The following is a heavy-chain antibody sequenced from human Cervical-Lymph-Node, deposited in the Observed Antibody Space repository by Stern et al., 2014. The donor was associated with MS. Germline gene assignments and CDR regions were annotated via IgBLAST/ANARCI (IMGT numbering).Heavy chain of an antibody. CDR1: GGSISSGGSS. J-gene: IGHJ3*01. Sequence: VQLEESGSGQAKPSQTLSLTCAVSGGSISSGGSSWNWIRPPPGKGLEWIGFIYHSGSTYYNPSPKGRVFLSEETSKNQVCLNLRSVTAADTAVYYCARGGVIYTQDRNGFDVWGQGTMVTVSS. D-gene: IGHD2-21*01. CDR3: ARGGVIYTQDRNGFDV. CDR2: IYHSGST. V-gene: IGHV4-30-2*01.